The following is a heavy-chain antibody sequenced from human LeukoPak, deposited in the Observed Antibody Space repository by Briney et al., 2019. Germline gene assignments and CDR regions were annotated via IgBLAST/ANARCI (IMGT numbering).Heavy chain of an antibody. CDR2: IRSRADGGTA. CDR3: AKHIYGVVSIQQ. D-gene: IGHD3-3*01. CDR1: GFTFRDAW. Sequence: GRSLRLSCAASGFTFRDAWMTWVRQAPGKGLEWVGRIRSRADGGTAEYATAVEGRFTISRGDSTNTLYLHMSNVKTEDTAVYYCAKHIYGVVSIQQWGQGTLVTVSS. V-gene: IGHV3-15*01. J-gene: IGHJ1*01.